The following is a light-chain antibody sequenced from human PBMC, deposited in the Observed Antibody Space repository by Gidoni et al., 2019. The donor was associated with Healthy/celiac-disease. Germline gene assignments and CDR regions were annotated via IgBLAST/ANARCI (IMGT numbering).Light chain of an antibody. Sequence: QAVVTQEPSLTVSPGGPVTLTCGSSPGAVTSGHYPSWFQQKPGQAPRTLIYDTSNKPPWTPARFSGSLLGGKAALTLSGAQPEDEAEYYCLLSYSGARVFGTGTKVTVL. CDR2: DTS. V-gene: IGLV7-46*01. CDR3: LLSYSGARV. CDR1: PGAVTSGHY. J-gene: IGLJ1*01.